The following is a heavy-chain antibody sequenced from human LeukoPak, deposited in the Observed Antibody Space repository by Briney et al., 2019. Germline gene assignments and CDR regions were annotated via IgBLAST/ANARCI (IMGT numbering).Heavy chain of an antibody. CDR3: ARAFMTTVTTIDWFDP. CDR2: ISGSGGST. J-gene: IGHJ5*02. Sequence: GGSLRLSCAASGFTFSSYAMSWVRQAPGKGLEWVSAISGSGGSTYYADSVKGRFTISRDNSKNTLYLQMNSLRADDTAVYYCARAFMTTVTTIDWFDPWGQGTLVTVSS. CDR1: GFTFSSYA. V-gene: IGHV3-23*01. D-gene: IGHD4-11*01.